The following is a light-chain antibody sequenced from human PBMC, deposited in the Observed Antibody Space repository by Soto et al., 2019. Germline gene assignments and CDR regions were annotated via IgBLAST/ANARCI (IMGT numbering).Light chain of an antibody. Sequence: DVVMTQSPLSLPVTLGQPASISCRSSQSIVYSDGQAYLSWFQQRPGQSPRRLINRASNRDSGVPDRFSGSGSGTDFTLQIDRVEAEDVGIYYCMQGKYWPPTFGRGTRVEIK. J-gene: IGKJ1*01. CDR1: QSIVYSDGQAY. CDR2: RAS. CDR3: MQGKYWPPT. V-gene: IGKV2-30*01.